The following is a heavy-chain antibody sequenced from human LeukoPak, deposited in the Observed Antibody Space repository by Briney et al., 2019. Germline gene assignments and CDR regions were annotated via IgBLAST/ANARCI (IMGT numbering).Heavy chain of an antibody. CDR3: AREGIRIAAAGTIDY. V-gene: IGHV1-18*01. J-gene: IGHJ4*02. CDR2: ISTYNGNT. D-gene: IGHD6-13*01. CDR1: GYTFTSYA. Sequence: GASVKVSCKASGYTFTSYAINWVRQAPGQGLEWMGWISTYNGNTNYAQKLQDRVTMTTDTSTSTAYTELRSLRSDDTAMYYCAREGIRIAAAGTIDYWGQGTLVTVSS.